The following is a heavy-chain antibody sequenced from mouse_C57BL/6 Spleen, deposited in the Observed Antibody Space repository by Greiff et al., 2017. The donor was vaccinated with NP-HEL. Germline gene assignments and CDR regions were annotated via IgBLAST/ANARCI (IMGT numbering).Heavy chain of an antibody. J-gene: IGHJ4*01. CDR2: IYPRDGST. Sequence: VQLQQSDAELVKPGASVKISCKVSGYTFTDHTIHWMKQRPEQGLEWIGYIYPRDGSTKYNEKFKGKATLTADKSSSTAYMQLNSLTSEDSAVYFCASFYYNGSNYDYAMDYWGQGTTVTVSS. CDR3: ASFYYNGSNYDYAMDY. CDR1: GYTFTDHT. V-gene: IGHV1-78*01. D-gene: IGHD1-1*01.